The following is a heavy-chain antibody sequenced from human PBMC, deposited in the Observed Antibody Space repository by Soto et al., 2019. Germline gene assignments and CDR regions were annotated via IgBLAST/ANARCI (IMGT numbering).Heavy chain of an antibody. D-gene: IGHD3-10*01. CDR2: IYTSGST. CDR3: ARVHSRVLWFGESYYYYYGMDV. V-gene: IGHV4-4*07. Sequence: QVQLQESGPGLVKPSETLSLTCTVSGGSISSYYWSWIRQPAGKGLEWIGRIYTSGSTNYNPSLKSRVTVSVDTSKNQFSLKLSSVTAADTAVYYCARVHSRVLWFGESYYYYYGMDVWGQGTTVTVSS. J-gene: IGHJ6*02. CDR1: GGSISSYY.